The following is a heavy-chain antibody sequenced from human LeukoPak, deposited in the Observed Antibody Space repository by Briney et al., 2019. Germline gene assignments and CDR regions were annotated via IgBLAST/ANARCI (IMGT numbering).Heavy chain of an antibody. CDR2: IYYSGST. CDR3: ARRRLGSDY. CDR1: GGSISSSSYY. D-gene: IGHD3-9*01. V-gene: IGHV4-39*01. Sequence: PSETLSLTCTVSGGSISSSSYYWGWIRQPPGKGLEWIGSIYYSGSTYYNPSLKSRVTISVDTSKNQFSLKLSSVTAADTAVYYCARRRLGSDYWGQGTLVTVSS. J-gene: IGHJ4*02.